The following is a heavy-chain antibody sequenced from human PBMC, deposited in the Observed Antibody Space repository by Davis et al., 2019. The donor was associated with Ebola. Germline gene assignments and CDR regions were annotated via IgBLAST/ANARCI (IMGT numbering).Heavy chain of an antibody. J-gene: IGHJ3*02. Sequence: ASVQVSCKASGYTFTNYYMHWVRQPPGQGLEWMGMINPNDGRTIYAQKFQGRVTVTRDTSTTTVYMDLSSLRAEDTALYYCTTPGGQDSGYDVFDIWGQGTMVTVSS. CDR2: INPNDGRT. D-gene: IGHD5-12*01. CDR1: GYTFTNYY. CDR3: TTPGGQDSGYDVFDI. V-gene: IGHV1-46*03.